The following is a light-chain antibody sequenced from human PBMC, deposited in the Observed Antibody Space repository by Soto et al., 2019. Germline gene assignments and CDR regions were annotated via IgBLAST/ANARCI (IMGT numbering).Light chain of an antibody. CDR3: QTWGTGVQV. CDR2: INSDGSH. Sequence: QSVLTQSPSASASLGASVTVTCTLSSGHSNYAVAWHQHQPEKGPRYLMKINSDGSHIKGDGIPDRFSASSSGAERHLIISSLQSEDEGEYFCQTWGTGVQVFGGGTKVTVL. CDR1: SGHSNYA. J-gene: IGLJ3*02. V-gene: IGLV4-69*01.